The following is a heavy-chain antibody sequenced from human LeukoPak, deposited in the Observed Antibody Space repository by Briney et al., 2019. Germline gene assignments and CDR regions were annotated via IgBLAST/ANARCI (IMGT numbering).Heavy chain of an antibody. CDR3: AKINYDSNGYHYVDY. V-gene: IGHV5-51*01. CDR2: IYPGDSDT. Sequence: GESLKISCKGSGYSFTSYWIGWVRQMPGKGLEWMGIIYPGDSDTTYRPSFQGQVTISVDKSISTAYLQWDSLKASDSAMYYCAKINYDSNGYHYVDYRGQGTLVTVSS. J-gene: IGHJ4*02. D-gene: IGHD3-22*01. CDR1: GYSFTSYW.